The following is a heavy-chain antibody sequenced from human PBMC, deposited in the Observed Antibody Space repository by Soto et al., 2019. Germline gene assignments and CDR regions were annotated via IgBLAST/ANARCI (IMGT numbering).Heavy chain of an antibody. J-gene: IGHJ6*02. V-gene: IGHV5-10-1*01. CDR2: IAPSASYT. D-gene: IGHD2-15*01. Sequence: PGESLKISCTGSGYNFTRYWLSWVRQMPGKGMEWVGRIAPSASYTNYSPSFQGHLTLAADKASSTASLQWSSLKASDTAMYYCARQSSGGRRDDYGIDAGYHVTTGTDS. CDR3: ARQSSGGRRDDYGIDA. CDR1: GYNFTRYW.